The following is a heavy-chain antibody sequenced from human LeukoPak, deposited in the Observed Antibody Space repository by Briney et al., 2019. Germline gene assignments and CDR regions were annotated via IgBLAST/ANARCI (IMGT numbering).Heavy chain of an antibody. J-gene: IGHJ4*02. D-gene: IGHD6-25*01. CDR1: GFTFSSNG. V-gene: IGHV3-33*01. CDR2: IWYDGSKK. CDR3: ARKPAPAD. Sequence: GSLRLSCAASGFTFSSNGMHWVRQAPGKGLEWVAVIWYDGSKKYYGDSVKGRFTISRDNSKNTLYLQMNSLRAEDTAVYYCARKPAPADWGQGTLVTVSS.